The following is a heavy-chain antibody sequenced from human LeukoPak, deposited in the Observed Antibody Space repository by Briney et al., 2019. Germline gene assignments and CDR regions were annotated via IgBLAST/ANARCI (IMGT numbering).Heavy chain of an antibody. V-gene: IGHV3-30-3*01. D-gene: IGHD3-10*01. J-gene: IGHJ4*02. Sequence: GGSLRLSCAASGFTFRNYVIHWVRQAPGKGLEWVAVTSSDLNVKLYADSVKGRFTISRDNSRSTLYLQMNSLRPEDAAIYYCAREGYHGSGSPPSLYFDYWGQGTLVTVSS. CDR3: AREGYHGSGSPPSLYFDY. CDR1: GFTFRNYV. CDR2: TSSDLNVK.